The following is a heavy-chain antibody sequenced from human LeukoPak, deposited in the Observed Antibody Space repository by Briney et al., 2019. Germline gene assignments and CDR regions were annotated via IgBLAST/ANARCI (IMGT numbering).Heavy chain of an antibody. CDR3: ARTMSGYCSSTSCPEPYYFDY. J-gene: IGHJ4*02. CDR2: IWYDGSNK. CDR1: GFTFSSYG. D-gene: IGHD2-2*03. Sequence: AGGSLRLSCAASGFTFSSYGMHWVRQAPGKGLEWVAVIWYDGSNKYYADSVKGRFTISRDNSKNTLYLQMNSLRAEDTAVYYCARTMSGYCSSTSCPEPYYFDYWGQGTLVTVSS. V-gene: IGHV3-33*01.